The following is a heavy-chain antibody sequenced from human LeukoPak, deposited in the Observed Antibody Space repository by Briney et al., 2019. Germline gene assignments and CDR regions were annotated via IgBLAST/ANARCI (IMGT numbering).Heavy chain of an antibody. Sequence: GESLKISCKGSGYSFTSYWIGWVRQMPGKGLEWMGIIYPGDSDTRYSPSFQGQVTISADKSISTAYLQWSSLKASDTAMYYCATRAPLYGSGSQIDVYYFDYWGQGTLVTVSS. CDR2: IYPGDSDT. D-gene: IGHD3-10*01. J-gene: IGHJ4*02. CDR3: ATRAPLYGSGSQIDVYYFDY. CDR1: GYSFTSYW. V-gene: IGHV5-51*01.